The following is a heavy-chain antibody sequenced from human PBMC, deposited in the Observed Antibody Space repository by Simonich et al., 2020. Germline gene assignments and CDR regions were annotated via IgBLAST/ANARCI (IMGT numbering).Heavy chain of an antibody. CDR2: IRSSRSYI. D-gene: IGHD6-13*01. CDR1: GFTFRSYS. Sequence: VELVESGGGLVELGGSLRLSCAASGFTFRSYSMNWVRQAPGKRLEWVSSIRSSRSYIYYADSVKGRFTISRDNAKNSLYLQMNSLRDEDTAVYYCARARGDSSSWYFDYWGQGTLVTVSS. V-gene: IGHV3-21*01. J-gene: IGHJ4*02. CDR3: ARARGDSSSWYFDY.